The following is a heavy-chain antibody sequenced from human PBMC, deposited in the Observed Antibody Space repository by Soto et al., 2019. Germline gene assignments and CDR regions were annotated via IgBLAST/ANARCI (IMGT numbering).Heavy chain of an antibody. J-gene: IGHJ6*02. CDR3: ARNVGGGGCPGCGGMDV. Sequence: SETLSLTCTVSGGSISSYYWSWIRQPPGKGLECIGYIYYSGNTNYNPSLKSRVTISVDTSKNQFSLKLSSVTAADTAVYYCARNVGGGGCPGCGGMDVWGQGTTVTVSS. D-gene: IGHD2-15*01. CDR1: GGSISSYY. V-gene: IGHV4-59*08. CDR2: IYYSGNT.